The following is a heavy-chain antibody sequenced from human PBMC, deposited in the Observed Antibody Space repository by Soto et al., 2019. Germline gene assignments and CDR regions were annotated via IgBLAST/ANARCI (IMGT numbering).Heavy chain of an antibody. CDR1: GVPFDDYA. CDR3: AKGTSGNSPELDY. D-gene: IGHD1-1*01. Sequence: GGALRLPCAASGVPFDDYAMHRVRQTPGKGLEWVSFISWAGDSAYYADSVRGRFTISRDNSKNSLFLQMNNVRAEDAALYFCAKGTSGNSPELDYWGQGTLVSVSS. J-gene: IGHJ4*02. CDR2: ISWAGDSA. V-gene: IGHV3-43D*04.